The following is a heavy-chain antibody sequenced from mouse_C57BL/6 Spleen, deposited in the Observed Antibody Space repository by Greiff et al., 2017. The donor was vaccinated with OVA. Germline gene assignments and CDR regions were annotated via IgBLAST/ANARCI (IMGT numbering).Heavy chain of an antibody. Sequence: QVQLQQPGTELVKPGASVKLSCKASGYTFTSYWMHWVKQRPGQGLEWIGNINPSNGGTKYNEKFKSKATLTVDKSSSKAYMQLSCLTSEYSAVYYCASGGGYGYDVGFAYWGQGTLVTVSA. D-gene: IGHD2-2*01. CDR3: ASGGGYGYDVGFAY. CDR2: INPSNGGT. J-gene: IGHJ3*01. CDR1: GYTFTSYW. V-gene: IGHV1-53*01.